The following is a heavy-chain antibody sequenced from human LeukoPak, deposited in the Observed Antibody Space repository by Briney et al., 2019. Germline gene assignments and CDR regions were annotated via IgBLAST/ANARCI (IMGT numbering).Heavy chain of an antibody. D-gene: IGHD3-10*01. J-gene: IGHJ6*02. CDR3: ASLNYYGSGSYLYNVDV. V-gene: IGHV3-48*01. Sequence: GGSLRLSCAASGFTFSSYSMNWVRQAPGKGLEWVSYISSSSSTIYYADSVKGPFTISRDNAKNSLYLQMNSLRAEDTAVYYCASLNYYGSGSYLYNVDVWGQGTTVTVSS. CDR2: ISSSSSTI. CDR1: GFTFSSYS.